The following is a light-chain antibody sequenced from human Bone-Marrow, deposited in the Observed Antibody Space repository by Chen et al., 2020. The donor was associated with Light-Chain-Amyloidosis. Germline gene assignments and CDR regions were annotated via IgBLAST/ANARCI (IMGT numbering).Light chain of an antibody. Sequence: SYVLTQPPSVSVAPGQTDTIACGGNNFASTSVHWYQQTPGQPPLLVVYDDSERPAGIPELLSGSNSGNTATLTISRVEAGDEADYYCQVWDRSSDRPVFGGGTKLTVL. CDR2: DDS. J-gene: IGLJ3*02. CDR3: QVWDRSSDRPV. V-gene: IGLV3-21*02. CDR1: NFASTS.